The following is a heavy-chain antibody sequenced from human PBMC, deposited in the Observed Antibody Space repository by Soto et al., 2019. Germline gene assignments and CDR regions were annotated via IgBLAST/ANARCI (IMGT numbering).Heavy chain of an antibody. V-gene: IGHV1-18*01. Sequence: QVQLVQSGAEVKKPGASVKVSCKASGYTFTSYGISWVRQAPGRGLEWMGWISAYNGNTNYAQKLQGRVTMTTDTSTSTAYMELRSLRSDDTAVYYCARDLPIAVAGTCFDYWGQGTLVTVSS. CDR1: GYTFTSYG. D-gene: IGHD6-19*01. J-gene: IGHJ4*02. CDR2: ISAYNGNT. CDR3: ARDLPIAVAGTCFDY.